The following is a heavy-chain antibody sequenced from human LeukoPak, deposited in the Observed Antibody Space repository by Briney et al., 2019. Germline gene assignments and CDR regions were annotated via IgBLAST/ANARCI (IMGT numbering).Heavy chain of an antibody. V-gene: IGHV3-30*18. CDR1: GFTFSYYG. J-gene: IGHJ3*02. CDR2: IAYDGSKT. CDR3: ANNAFDI. Sequence: GRSLRLSCVGSGFTFSYYGIFWVRQAPGRGLEWVAVIAYDGSKTYFADSVEGRFTISRDNSKNTLYLQMNSLRAEDTAVYYCANNAFDIWGQGTMVTVSS.